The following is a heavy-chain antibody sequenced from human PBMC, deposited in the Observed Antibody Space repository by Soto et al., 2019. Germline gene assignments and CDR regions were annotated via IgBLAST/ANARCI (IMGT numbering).Heavy chain of an antibody. CDR1: GGTFSSYT. CDR2: IIPILGIA. D-gene: IGHD5-12*01. Sequence: SVKVSCKASGGTFSSYTISWVRQAPGQGLEWMGRIIPILGIANYAQKFQGRVTITADKSTSTAYMELSSLRSEDTAVYYCARASRDGYRDDAFDIWGQGTMVTVSS. V-gene: IGHV1-69*02. J-gene: IGHJ3*02. CDR3: ARASRDGYRDDAFDI.